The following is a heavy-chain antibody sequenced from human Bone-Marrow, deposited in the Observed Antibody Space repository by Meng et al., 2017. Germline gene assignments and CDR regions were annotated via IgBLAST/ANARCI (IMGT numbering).Heavy chain of an antibody. CDR2: INHSGST. V-gene: IGHV4-34*01. CDR1: GGSFSGYY. J-gene: IGHJ4*02. CDR3: AGGRYCSGGSCYLYYFDY. D-gene: IGHD2-15*01. Sequence: SETLSLTCAVYGGSFSGYYWSWIRQPPGKGLEWIGEINHSGSTNYNPSLKSRVTISVDTSKNQFSLKLSSVTAADTAVYYCAGGRYCSGGSCYLYYFDYWGQGTLVTVSS.